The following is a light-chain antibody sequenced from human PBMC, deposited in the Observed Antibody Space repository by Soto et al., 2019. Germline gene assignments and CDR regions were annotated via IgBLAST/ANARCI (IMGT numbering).Light chain of an antibody. Sequence: EIVLTQSPGTLSLSPGERATLSCRASQSVSSNYIAWYQQNPGQAPRLLIYGASTRATGIPDRFSGSGSGTDFTITISRLEPEDFAVYFCQQYGRSPPFAFGQGNKVEIK. CDR2: GAS. V-gene: IGKV3-20*01. CDR3: QQYGRSPPFA. CDR1: QSVSSNY. J-gene: IGKJ2*01.